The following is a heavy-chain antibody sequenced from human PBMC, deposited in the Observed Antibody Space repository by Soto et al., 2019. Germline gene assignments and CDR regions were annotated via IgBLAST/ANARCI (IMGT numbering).Heavy chain of an antibody. D-gene: IGHD3-16*01. CDR3: ARARGSAYYLDF. Sequence: VQLVESGGGVVQPGRSLRLSCAASGFTFISYSMNWVRQAPGKGLEWVSSIRTFTGSTYYADSVKGRFTISRDNAKSSLYLQMNSLRAEDTAVYYCARARGSAYYLDFWGQGTLVTVSS. CDR1: GFTFISYS. J-gene: IGHJ4*02. CDR2: IRTFTGST. V-gene: IGHV3-21*01.